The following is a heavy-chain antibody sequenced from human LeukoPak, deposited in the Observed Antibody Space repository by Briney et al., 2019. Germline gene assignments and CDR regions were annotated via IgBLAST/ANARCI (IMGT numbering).Heavy chain of an antibody. J-gene: IGHJ4*02. Sequence: ETLSLTCTVSGGSISSYYWSWIRQPPGKGLEWIAYISDIGSINYNPSLKSRVTISLDTSKNQFSLKLSSVTAADTAAYYCAGHHPRNTVDFWGQGTLVTVPS. D-gene: IGHD2-8*02. CDR2: ISDIGSI. V-gene: IGHV4-59*08. CDR3: AGHHPRNTVDF. CDR1: GGSISSYY.